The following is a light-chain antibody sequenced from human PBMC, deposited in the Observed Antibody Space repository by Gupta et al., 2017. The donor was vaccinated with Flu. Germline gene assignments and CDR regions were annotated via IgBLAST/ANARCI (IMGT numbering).Light chain of an antibody. Sequence: DIHLTQSPSFLSASVGDRLTITCRASQGISSYLAWYQQKPGKAPKVLIYAASTLQSGVPSRFSGSGSGTEFTLTISILQPEDVATYYCQQLNGFPLTFGGGTKVEIK. J-gene: IGKJ4*01. V-gene: IGKV1-9*01. CDR2: AAS. CDR1: QGISSY. CDR3: QQLNGFPLT.